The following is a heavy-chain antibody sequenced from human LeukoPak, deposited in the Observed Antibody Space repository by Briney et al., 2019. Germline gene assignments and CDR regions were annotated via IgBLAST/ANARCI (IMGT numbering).Heavy chain of an antibody. CDR3: ARGRIGTMVRGVTKNWFDP. D-gene: IGHD3-10*01. CDR2: INRSGST. V-gene: IGHV4-34*01. Sequence: SESLSLSCAVSGWSFSGYYWSWIRQAPGKGLEWVSHINRSGSTNYNPSLKSRVTISVDTSKNQFSLKLSSVTAADTAVYYCARGRIGTMVRGVTKNWFDPWGQGTLVTVSS. J-gene: IGHJ5*02. CDR1: GWSFSGYY.